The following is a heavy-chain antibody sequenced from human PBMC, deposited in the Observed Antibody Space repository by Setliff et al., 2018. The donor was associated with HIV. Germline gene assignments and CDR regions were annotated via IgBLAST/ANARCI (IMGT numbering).Heavy chain of an antibody. J-gene: IGHJ6*02. Sequence: SGPTLVNPTQTLTLTCTFSGFSLSNARMGVSWIRQPPGKALEWLAHIFSNDEKSYSTSLKSRLTISKDTSKSQVVLTMTNMDPVDTATYYCARVTMIVPGGMDVWGQGTTVTVSS. D-gene: IGHD3-22*01. CDR1: GFSLSNARMG. V-gene: IGHV2-26*01. CDR2: IFSNDEK. CDR3: ARVTMIVPGGMDV.